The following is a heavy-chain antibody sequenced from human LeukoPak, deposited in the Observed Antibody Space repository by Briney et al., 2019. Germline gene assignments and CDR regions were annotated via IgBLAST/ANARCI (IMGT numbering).Heavy chain of an antibody. CDR3: ARGTNNLIAAAGIAYMDV. D-gene: IGHD6-13*01. V-gene: IGHV3-30-3*01. CDR1: GFTFSSYA. CDR2: ISYDGSNK. Sequence: GGSLRLSCAASGFTFSSYAMHWVRQAPGKGLEWVAVISYDGSNKYYADSVKGRFTISRDNSKNTLYLQMNSLRAEDTAVYYCARGTNNLIAAAGIAYMDVWGKGTTVTVSS. J-gene: IGHJ6*03.